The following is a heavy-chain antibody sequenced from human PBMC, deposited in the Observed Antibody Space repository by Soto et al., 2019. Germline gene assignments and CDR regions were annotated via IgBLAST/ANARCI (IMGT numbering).Heavy chain of an antibody. CDR1: GQSFSGHS. CDR3: ARGSGIVALPGELEDVKYDY. V-gene: IGHV4-34*01. D-gene: IGHD1-1*01. Sequence: QVQLQQWGAGLVKPSETLSLSCAVYGQSFSGHSWAWIRQPPGKGLEWIGEINESGSTYYNPSLKRRVTISTDTSKNQLSRKLSSGSAADTAAYFCARGSGIVALPGELEDVKYDYWGQGTLVNVSS. J-gene: IGHJ4*02. CDR2: INESGST.